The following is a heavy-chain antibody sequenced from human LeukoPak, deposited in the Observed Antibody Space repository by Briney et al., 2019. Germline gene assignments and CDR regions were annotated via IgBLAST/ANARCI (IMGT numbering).Heavy chain of an antibody. Sequence: GGSLRLSCTAYGFTFANYATNWVRQAPGKGLEWVSSLSGSDDDTSYADFVKGRFTISRDNSRDTLYLQMNSLRAEDTGVYYCAKQFVDIWGQGTLVTVSS. CDR1: GFTFANYA. D-gene: IGHD5-24*01. CDR2: LSGSDDDT. J-gene: IGHJ5*02. CDR3: AKQFVDI. V-gene: IGHV3-23*01.